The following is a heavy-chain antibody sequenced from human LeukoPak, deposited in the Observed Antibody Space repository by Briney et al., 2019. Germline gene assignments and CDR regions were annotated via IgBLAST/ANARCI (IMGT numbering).Heavy chain of an antibody. D-gene: IGHD6-13*01. CDR3: TTDFSSSWQDY. V-gene: IGHV3-33*03. CDR2: IQNDASTR. Sequence: PGGSLRLSCTASGFIFSHYGMHWVRQAPGKGLEWVAVIQNDASTRNYVDSVKGRFTISRDNSENTLYLQMNSLKTEDTAVYYCTTDFSSSWQDYWGQGTLVTVSS. CDR1: GFIFSHYG. J-gene: IGHJ4*02.